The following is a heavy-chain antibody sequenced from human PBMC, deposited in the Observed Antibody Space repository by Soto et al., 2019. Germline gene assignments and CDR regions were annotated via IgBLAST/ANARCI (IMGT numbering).Heavy chain of an antibody. V-gene: IGHV4-39*01. CDR2: IYYSGST. CDR1: GGSISSSSYY. CDR3: AKGGSGSYSNAFDI. D-gene: IGHD3-10*01. Sequence: QLQLQESGPGLVKPSETLSLTCTVSGGSISSSSYYWGWIRQPPGKGLEWIGSIYYSGSTYYNPSLKRRVTISVVTSKNQFSLKLSSVTAADTAVYYCAKGGSGSYSNAFDIWGQGTMVTVSS. J-gene: IGHJ3*02.